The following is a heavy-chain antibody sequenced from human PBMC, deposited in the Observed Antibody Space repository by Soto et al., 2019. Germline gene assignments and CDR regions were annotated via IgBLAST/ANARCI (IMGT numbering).Heavy chain of an antibody. V-gene: IGHV3-15*01. CDR1: GFTFSNAW. CDR2: IKSKTDGGTT. D-gene: IGHD4-17*01. Sequence: EVQLVESGGGLVKPGGSLRLSCAASGFTFSNAWMSWVRQAPGKGLEWVGRIKSKTDGGTTDYAAPVKGRFTISRDDSKNTLYLQMNSLKTEDTAVYYCPTDSDFYGDYAGGGDAFDIWGQGTMVTVSS. CDR3: PTDSDFYGDYAGGGDAFDI. J-gene: IGHJ3*02.